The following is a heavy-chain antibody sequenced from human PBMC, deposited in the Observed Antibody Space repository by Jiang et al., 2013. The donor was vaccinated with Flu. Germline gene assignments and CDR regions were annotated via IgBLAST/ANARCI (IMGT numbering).Heavy chain of an antibody. V-gene: IGHV4-61*01. Sequence: GSGLVKPSETLSLTCTVSGGSVSSGSYYWSWIRQPPGKGLEWIGYIYYSGSTNYNPSLKSRVTISVDTSKNQFSLKLSSVTAADTAVYYCARDRGDVVVVAASGFGGMDVWGPRDHGSPSPQ. CDR1: GGSVSSGSYY. CDR3: ARDRGDVVVVAASGFGGMDV. J-gene: IGHJ6*01. CDR2: IYYSGST. D-gene: IGHD2-15*01.